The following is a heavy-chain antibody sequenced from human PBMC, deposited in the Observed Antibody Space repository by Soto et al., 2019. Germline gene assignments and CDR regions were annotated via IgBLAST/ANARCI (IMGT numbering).Heavy chain of an antibody. Sequence: SETLSLSCTVSGGSISSYYWSWIRQPPGKGLEWIGYIYYSGSTNYNPSLKSRVTISVDTSKNQFSLKLSSVTAADTAVYYCARLGLRYYYYYMAVWGKGTTVTVSS. J-gene: IGHJ6*03. D-gene: IGHD1-26*01. CDR1: GGSISSYY. CDR2: IYYSGST. V-gene: IGHV4-59*08. CDR3: ARLGLRYYYYYMAV.